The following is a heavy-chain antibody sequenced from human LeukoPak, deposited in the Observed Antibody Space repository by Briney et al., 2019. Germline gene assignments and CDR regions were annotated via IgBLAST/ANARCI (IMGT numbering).Heavy chain of an antibody. D-gene: IGHD6-13*01. CDR1: GGSINTASYY. J-gene: IGHJ5*02. CDR2: TYYSGTT. CDR3: ARVAYSSSWYGGNWFDP. V-gene: IGHV4-39*07. Sequence: SETLSLTCTVSGGSINTASYYWGWIRQPPGKGLEWIGSTYYSGTTYYNPSLKSRVTISADMSKNQFSLKLSSVTAADTAVYYCARVAYSSSWYGGNWFDPWGQGTLVTVSS.